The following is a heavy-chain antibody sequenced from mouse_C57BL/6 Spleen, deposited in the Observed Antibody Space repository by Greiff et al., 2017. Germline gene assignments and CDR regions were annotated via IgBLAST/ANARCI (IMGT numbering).Heavy chain of an antibody. CDR1: GYSITSGYD. D-gene: IGHD6-1*01. CDR2: ISYSGST. Sequence: VQLKESGPGMVKPSQSLSLTRTVTGYSITSGYDWHWIRHFPGNKLEWMGYISYSGSTNYNPSLKSRISITHDTSKNHFFLKLNAVTTEDTATYYCARSLYYFDYWGQGTTLTVSS. CDR3: ARSLYYFDY. J-gene: IGHJ2*01. V-gene: IGHV3-1*01.